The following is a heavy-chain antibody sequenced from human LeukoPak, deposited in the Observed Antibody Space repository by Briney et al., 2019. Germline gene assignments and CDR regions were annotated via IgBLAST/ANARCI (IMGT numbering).Heavy chain of an antibody. J-gene: IGHJ3*02. V-gene: IGHV3-11*01. CDR2: MSSSGSTI. CDR1: GFTFNDYY. Sequence: GGSLRLSCAASGFTFNDYYMSWIRQAPGKGLEWVSYMSSSGSTIYYADSVKGRFTISRDNAKNSLYLQMNSLRAEDTALYYCAKDTGYCSGGSCFDAFDIWGQGTMVTVSS. CDR3: AKDTGYCSGGSCFDAFDI. D-gene: IGHD2-15*01.